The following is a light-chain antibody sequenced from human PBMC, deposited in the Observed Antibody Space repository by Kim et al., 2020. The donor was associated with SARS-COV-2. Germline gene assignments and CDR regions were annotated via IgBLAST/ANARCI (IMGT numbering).Light chain of an antibody. V-gene: IGKV3-20*01. J-gene: IGKJ4*01. CDR2: AAS. Sequence: DIVLTQSPGTLSLSPGERATLSCTASQSIYNNYLAWYQHKPGQAPRLLVHAASSKPTAIPDRFSGSGSGTDFTLTISRLEPEDSAVYYCQQYGRSPLTFGGGTKVDIK. CDR1: QSIYNNY. CDR3: QQYGRSPLT.